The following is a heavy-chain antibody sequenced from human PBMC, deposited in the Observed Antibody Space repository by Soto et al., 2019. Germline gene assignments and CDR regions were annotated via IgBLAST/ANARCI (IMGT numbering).Heavy chain of an antibody. Sequence: PSETLSFTCTVSGVSISSYYWSWIRQPQGKGLEWIGYIYYSGSTNYNPSLKSRVTISVDTSKNQFSLKLSSVTAADTAVYYCARSDGRYWGQGTLVTVSS. CDR1: GVSISSYY. J-gene: IGHJ4*02. V-gene: IGHV4-59*01. CDR3: ARSDGRY. CDR2: IYYSGST.